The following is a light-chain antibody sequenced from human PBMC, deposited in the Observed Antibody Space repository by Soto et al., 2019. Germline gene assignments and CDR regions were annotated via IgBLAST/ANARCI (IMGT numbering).Light chain of an antibody. V-gene: IGKV3-20*01. CDR3: QQFSSYPLT. CDR2: DAP. CDR1: QTVINNY. Sequence: EFVLTQSPGTLSLSPGERATLSCRASQTVINNYLAWYQQKPGQAPRLLIYDAPSRATGIPDRFSGGGSGTDFTLTISRLEPEDFAVYYCQQFSSYPLTFGGGTKVDIK. J-gene: IGKJ4*01.